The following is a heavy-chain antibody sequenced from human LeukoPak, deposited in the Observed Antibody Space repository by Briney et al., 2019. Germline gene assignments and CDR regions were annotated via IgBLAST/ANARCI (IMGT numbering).Heavy chain of an antibody. Sequence: KASETLSLTCTVSGGSISSYYWSWIRQPPGKGLEWIGYIYYSGSTNYNSSLKSRVTISVDTPKNQLSLKLSSVTAADTAVYFCARQQGPFFFDFWGQGTLVTVSS. D-gene: IGHD3-3*01. CDR1: GGSISSYY. CDR2: IYYSGST. CDR3: ARQQGPFFFDF. V-gene: IGHV4-59*08. J-gene: IGHJ4*02.